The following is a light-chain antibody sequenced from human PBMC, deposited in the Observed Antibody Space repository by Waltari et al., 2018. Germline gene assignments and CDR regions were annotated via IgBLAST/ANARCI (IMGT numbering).Light chain of an antibody. J-gene: IGKJ2*01. CDR1: QSVSSY. V-gene: IGKV3-11*01. CDR3: QQRSNWPLHT. CDR2: DAS. Sequence: EIVLTQSPATLSLSPGERATLSCRASQSVSSYLAWYQQRPGQAPRLLIYDASNRATGIPGRFSGSGSGTDFTLTISTLEPEDFAVYYCQQRSNWPLHTFGQGTKLEIK.